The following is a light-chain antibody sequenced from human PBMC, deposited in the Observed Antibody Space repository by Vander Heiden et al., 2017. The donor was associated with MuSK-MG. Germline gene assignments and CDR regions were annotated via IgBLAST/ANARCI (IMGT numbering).Light chain of an antibody. V-gene: IGKV3-20*01. CDR2: GAS. CDR1: QSVTRDF. J-gene: IGKJ1*01. CDR3: QHYGDSLPWS. Sequence: EVVLTQSPGTLSLSPGERAILSCRASQSVTRDFLGWYQQNPGQAPRLLIYGASTRATGVPDRFTGSGSGTEFTLTIGRLEPEDFAVYFCQHYGDSLPWSFGQGTRL.